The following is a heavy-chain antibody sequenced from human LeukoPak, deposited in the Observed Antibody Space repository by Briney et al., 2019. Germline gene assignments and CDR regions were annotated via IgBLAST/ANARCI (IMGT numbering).Heavy chain of an antibody. Sequence: PGGSLRLSCAASGFTFSSYSMNWVRQAPGKGLEWVSSISSSSSYIYYADSVKGRFTISRDNAKNSLYLQMNSLRAEDTAVYYCASSYIVATTHNDYWGQGTLVTVSS. CDR1: GFTFSSYS. J-gene: IGHJ4*02. CDR3: ASSYIVATTHNDY. CDR2: ISSSSSYI. V-gene: IGHV3-21*01. D-gene: IGHD5-12*01.